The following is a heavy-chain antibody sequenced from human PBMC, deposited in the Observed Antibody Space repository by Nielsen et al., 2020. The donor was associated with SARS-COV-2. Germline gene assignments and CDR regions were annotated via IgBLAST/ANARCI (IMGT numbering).Heavy chain of an antibody. V-gene: IGHV1-24*01. D-gene: IGHD6-13*01. Sequence: ASVKVSCKVSGYTLTELSMHWVRQAPGKGLEWMGGFDPEDGETIYAQKFQGRVTMTEDTSTDTAYMELSSLRSEDTAVYYCVTGPGQLVLGWFDPWGQGTLVTVSS. J-gene: IGHJ5*02. CDR3: VTGPGQLVLGWFDP. CDR2: FDPEDGET. CDR1: GYTLTELS.